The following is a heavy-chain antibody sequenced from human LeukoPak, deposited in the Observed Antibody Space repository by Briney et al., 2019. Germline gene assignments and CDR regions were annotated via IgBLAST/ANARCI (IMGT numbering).Heavy chain of an antibody. CDR3: ARYNSGRPDY. CDR1: GFTFSSYG. Sequence: GGSLRLSCAASGFTFSSYGMHWVRQAPGKGLEWVAVIWYDGSKTYYADSVKGRFTISRDNSKNTLYLQMSSLRADDTAVYYCARYNSGRPDYWGQGGLVSVSS. J-gene: IGHJ4*01. V-gene: IGHV3-33*01. CDR2: IWYDGSKT. D-gene: IGHD1-20*01.